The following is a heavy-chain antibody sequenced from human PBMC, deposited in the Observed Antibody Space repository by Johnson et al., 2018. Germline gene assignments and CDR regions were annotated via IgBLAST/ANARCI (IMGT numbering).Heavy chain of an antibody. CDR3: ARAAEQRHYDYYMDV. D-gene: IGHD6-25*01. Sequence: QVQLVESGGGVVQPGGSLRLSCSASGFSFSNHVMHWVRQAPGKGLEWVAVTSNDDGIKYSVDSVKGRFTISRDNAKNSLYLQMKSRSAEDTAVYFCARAAEQRHYDYYMDVWGQGTTVTVSS. V-gene: IGHV3-30*03. CDR2: TSNDDGIK. J-gene: IGHJ6*03. CDR1: GFSFSNHV.